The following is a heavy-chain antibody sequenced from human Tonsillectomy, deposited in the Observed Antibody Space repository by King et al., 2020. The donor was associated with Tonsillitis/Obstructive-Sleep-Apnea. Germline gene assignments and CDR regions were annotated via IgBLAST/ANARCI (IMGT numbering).Heavy chain of an antibody. Sequence: QLQESGPGLVKPSQTLSLTCTVSGGSISSGGYYWSWIRQHPGKGLEWIGYIYYSGSTYYNPSLKSRVTISVDTSKNQFSLKLSSVTAADTAVYYCARARRSIFGETGDWFDPWGQGTLVTVSS. CDR3: ARARRSIFGETGDWFDP. CDR2: IYYSGST. CDR1: GGSISSGGYY. V-gene: IGHV4-31*03. J-gene: IGHJ5*02. D-gene: IGHD3-10*01.